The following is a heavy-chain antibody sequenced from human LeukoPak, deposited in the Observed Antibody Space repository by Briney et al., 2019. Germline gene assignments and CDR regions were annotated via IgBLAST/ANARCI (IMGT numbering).Heavy chain of an antibody. CDR3: ARDFPTARLVIKRFMDV. CDR2: IISSSSYT. CDR1: GFTFSDYY. D-gene: IGHD3-9*01. Sequence: GGSLRLSCAASGFTFSDYYMSWIRQAPGKGLEWVLYIISSSSYTNYADSVKGRFTISRDNAKNSLYLQMNSLRAEDTAVYYCARDFPTARLVIKRFMDVSGQGTTVTVSS. V-gene: IGHV3-11*05. J-gene: IGHJ6*02.